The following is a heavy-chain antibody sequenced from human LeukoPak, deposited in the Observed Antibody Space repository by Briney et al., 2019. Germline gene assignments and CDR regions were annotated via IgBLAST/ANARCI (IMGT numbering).Heavy chain of an antibody. Sequence: GGALRLSCAASGFTFSEYYMSWIRQAPGKGLEWVAHIKQDGSKKSYVDSVNGRFTISRDNANNSLYLQMNSLRAEDTAIYYCTRVGYIDEGIDYWGQGTLVTVSS. D-gene: IGHD5-24*01. CDR1: GFTFSEYY. CDR2: IKQDGSKK. V-gene: IGHV3-7*04. J-gene: IGHJ4*02. CDR3: TRVGYIDEGIDY.